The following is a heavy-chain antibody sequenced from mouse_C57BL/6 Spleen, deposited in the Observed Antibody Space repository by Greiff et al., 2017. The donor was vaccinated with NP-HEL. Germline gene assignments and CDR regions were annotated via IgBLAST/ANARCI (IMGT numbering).Heavy chain of an antibody. Sequence: VQGVESGAELVKPGASVKISCKASGYAFSSYWMNWVKQRPGKGLEWIGQIYPGDGDTNYNGKFKGKATLTADKSSSTAYMQLSSLTSEDSAVYFCARGGGNNDWYFEVWGTGTTVTVAS. D-gene: IGHD1-3*01. CDR2: IYPGDGDT. J-gene: IGHJ1*03. V-gene: IGHV1-80*01. CDR1: GYAFSSYW. CDR3: ARGGGNNDWYFEV.